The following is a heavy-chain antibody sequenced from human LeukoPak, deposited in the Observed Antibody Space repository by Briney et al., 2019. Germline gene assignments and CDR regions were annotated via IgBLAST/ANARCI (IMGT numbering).Heavy chain of an antibody. CDR1: GGTFSSYA. Sequence: GSSVKVSCKASGGTFSSYAISWVRQAPGQGLEWMGGIIHIFGTANYAQKFQGRVTITADESTSTAYMELSSLRSEDTAVYYCARDRDTAMAFDYWGQGTLVTVSS. J-gene: IGHJ4*02. V-gene: IGHV1-69*01. CDR2: IIHIFGTA. D-gene: IGHD5-18*01. CDR3: ARDRDTAMAFDY.